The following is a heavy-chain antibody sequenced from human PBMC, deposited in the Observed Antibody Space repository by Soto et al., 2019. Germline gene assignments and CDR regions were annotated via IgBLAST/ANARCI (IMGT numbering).Heavy chain of an antibody. V-gene: IGHV3-23*01. J-gene: IGHJ4*02. CDR2: ILGYGGST. CDR3: AKAPNTIFGVVPH. D-gene: IGHD3-3*01. CDR1: GFTFRSDV. Sequence: GGSLRLSCAASGFTFRSDVMSWVRQAPGKGLEWVSTILGYGGSTYYADSVKGRFTISRDTSKNTLYLQMNSLRAEDTAVYHCAKAPNTIFGVVPHWGQGTLVTVSS.